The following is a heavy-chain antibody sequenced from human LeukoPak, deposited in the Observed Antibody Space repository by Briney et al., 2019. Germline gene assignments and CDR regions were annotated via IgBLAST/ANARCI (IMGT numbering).Heavy chain of an antibody. CDR3: ARERADPVVVIAFDWLDAFDI. CDR2: IYYSGST. J-gene: IGHJ3*02. Sequence: PSETLSLTCTVSDGSISSSSYYWGWIRQPPGKGLEWIGSIYYSGSTSYNPSLKSRVTMSVDTSKNQFSLKLSSVTAADTAVYYCARERADPVVVIAFDWLDAFDIWGQGTMVTVSS. CDR1: DGSISSSSYY. V-gene: IGHV4-39*07. D-gene: IGHD2-21*01.